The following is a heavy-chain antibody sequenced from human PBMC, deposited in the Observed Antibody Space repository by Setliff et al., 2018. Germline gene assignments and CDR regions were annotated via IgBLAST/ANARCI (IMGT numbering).Heavy chain of an antibody. D-gene: IGHD4-17*01. Sequence: GGSLRLSCAASGFAFTNCAMVWVRQAPGKGLEWVAGISETGGNTYYIDAVRGRFTISRDNSRNTLYLQMNSLRAEDTAVYYCANWPGTPTMTTFFGPLDYWGQGTLVTVSS. V-gene: IGHV3-23*01. CDR1: GFAFTNCA. J-gene: IGHJ4*02. CDR2: ISETGGNT. CDR3: ANWPGTPTMTTFFGPLDY.